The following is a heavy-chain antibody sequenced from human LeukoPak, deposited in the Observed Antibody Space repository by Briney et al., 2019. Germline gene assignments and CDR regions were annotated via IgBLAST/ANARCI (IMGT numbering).Heavy chain of an antibody. D-gene: IGHD4-17*01. Sequence: PSETLSLTCAVSGGSFSGYYWSWIRQPPGKGLEWVGEINHSGSTTYNPSLKSRVTISVDTSKNQFSFNLSSVTAADTAVYYCARAGTNLGDYDYWGQGTLVTVSS. CDR1: GGSFSGYY. CDR3: ARAGTNLGDYDY. V-gene: IGHV4-34*01. CDR2: INHSGST. J-gene: IGHJ4*02.